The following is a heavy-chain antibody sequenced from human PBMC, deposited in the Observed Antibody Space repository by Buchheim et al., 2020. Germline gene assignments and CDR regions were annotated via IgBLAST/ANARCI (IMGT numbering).Heavy chain of an antibody. V-gene: IGHV5-10-1*01. J-gene: IGHJ5*02. CDR1: GYTFTNYW. CDR2: IDPSDSYT. Sequence: EVQLVQSGAEVRKPGESLRISCKGSGYTFTNYWITWVRQMPGKGLEWMGRIDPSDSYTNLNPSFHGHVTISADKSINTAYLQWSSLKASDTAMYYCMREDYQHNWFDPWGQGTL. CDR3: MREDYQHNWFDP. D-gene: IGHD2-2*01.